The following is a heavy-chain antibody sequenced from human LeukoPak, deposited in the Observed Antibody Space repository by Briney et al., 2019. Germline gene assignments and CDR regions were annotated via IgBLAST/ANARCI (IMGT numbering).Heavy chain of an antibody. CDR3: AKGDRSGSYSYFDY. J-gene: IGHJ4*02. CDR1: GFTFSSYA. D-gene: IGHD1-26*01. CDR2: ISGSGGST. V-gene: IGHV3-23*01. Sequence: GGSLRLSCAASGFTFSSYAMSWVRQAPGKGLEWVSAISGSGGSTYYTDSVKGRFTISRDNSKNTLYLQMNSLRAEDTAVYYCAKGDRSGSYSYFDYWGQGTLVTVSS.